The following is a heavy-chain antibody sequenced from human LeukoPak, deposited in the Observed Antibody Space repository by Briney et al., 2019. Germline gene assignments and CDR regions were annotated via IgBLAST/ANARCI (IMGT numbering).Heavy chain of an antibody. CDR3: ARDPFHDFADYGGWFDP. Sequence: GGSLRLSCAASGFTFSTYSMTWVRQAPGKGLEWVSCISRSSTYISYVDSVKGRFTISRDDAKNSLYLEMNSLRAEDTAVYYCARDPFHDFADYGGWFDPWGQGTLVTVSS. CDR2: ISRSSTYI. J-gene: IGHJ5*02. D-gene: IGHD4-17*01. V-gene: IGHV3-21*06. CDR1: GFTFSTYS.